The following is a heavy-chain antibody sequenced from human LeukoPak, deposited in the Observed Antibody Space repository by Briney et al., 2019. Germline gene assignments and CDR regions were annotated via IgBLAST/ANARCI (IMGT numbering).Heavy chain of an antibody. CDR3: ARDVRYYDSSGLDY. CDR2: ISYDGSNK. J-gene: IGHJ4*02. D-gene: IGHD3-22*01. V-gene: IGHV3-30*04. CDR1: GFTFSSYA. Sequence: GGSLRLSCAASGFTFSSYAMHWVRQAPGKGLEWVAVISYDGSNKYYADSVKGRFTISRDNSKNTLYLQMNSLRAEDTAVYYCARDVRYYDSSGLDYWGQGTLVTVSS.